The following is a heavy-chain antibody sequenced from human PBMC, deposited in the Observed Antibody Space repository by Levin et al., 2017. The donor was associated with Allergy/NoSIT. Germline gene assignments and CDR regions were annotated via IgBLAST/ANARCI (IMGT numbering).Heavy chain of an antibody. V-gene: IGHV3-30-3*01. J-gene: IGHJ4*02. CDR1: GFTFSSYA. Sequence: GGSLRLSCAASGFTFSSYAMHWVRQAPGKGLEWVAVISYDGSNKYYADSVKGRFTISRDNSKNTLYLQMNSLRAEDTAVYYCANSLRYFDWLFAPLDYWGQGTLVTVSS. CDR3: ANSLRYFDWLFAPLDY. D-gene: IGHD3-9*01. CDR2: ISYDGSNK.